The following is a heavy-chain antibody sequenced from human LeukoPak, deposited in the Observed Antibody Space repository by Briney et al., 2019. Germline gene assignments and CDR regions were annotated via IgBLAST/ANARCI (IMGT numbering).Heavy chain of an antibody. J-gene: IGHJ4*02. CDR1: GGTFSSYA. D-gene: IGHD2-15*01. CDR2: IIPILGIA. Sequence: ASVTVSCKASGGTFSSYAISWVRQAPGQGLEWMGRIIPILGIANYAQKFQGRVTITADKSTSTAYMELSSLRSEDTAVYYCAREKRYCSGGSCYSHFDYWGQGTLVTVSS. V-gene: IGHV1-69*04. CDR3: AREKRYCSGGSCYSHFDY.